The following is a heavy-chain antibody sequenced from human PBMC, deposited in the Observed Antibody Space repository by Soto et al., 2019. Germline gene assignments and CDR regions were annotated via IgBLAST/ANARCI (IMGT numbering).Heavy chain of an antibody. CDR2: VYSTGGT. V-gene: IGHV4-59*08. CDR3: VRPGIGKLQGLVDV. J-gene: IGHJ6*02. Sequence: QVQLQQSGPGLVKPSETLSLTCSVSSGPTSSHNWGWIRQTPGRGLEWIGYVYSTGGTSYNPSLNSRVTISADTPTNHIALTLTSVTAADTAVYYCVRPGIGKLQGLVDVCGQGTTVRVSS. D-gene: IGHD1-26*01. CDR1: SGPTSSHN.